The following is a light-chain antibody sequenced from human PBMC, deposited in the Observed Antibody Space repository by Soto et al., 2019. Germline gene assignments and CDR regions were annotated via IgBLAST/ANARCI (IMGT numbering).Light chain of an antibody. CDR2: DAS. CDR3: QQYNSYPGT. V-gene: IGKV1-5*01. CDR1: QSISSW. J-gene: IGKJ1*01. Sequence: IHMTQSPYTLSASVGDRVTITCRASQSISSWFAWYQQKPGKAPKLLIYDASSLESGVPSRFSGSGSGTEFTLTISSLQPDDFATYYCQQYNSYPGTFGEGTKVDI.